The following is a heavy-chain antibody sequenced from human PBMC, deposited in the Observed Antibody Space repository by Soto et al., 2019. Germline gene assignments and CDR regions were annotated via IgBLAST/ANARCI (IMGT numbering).Heavy chain of an antibody. V-gene: IGHV4-59*01. CDR1: GGSISVYY. CDR2: IYDSGGP. J-gene: IGHJ4*02. CDR3: ARGVGSSPPRY. Sequence: QVQLQESGPGQVKPSETLSLTCTISGGSISVYYWSWIRQSPGQRLEWIGYIYDSGGPYYNPSLKTRVTIAADSSKNQISLKLTSATAADTAVYYCARGVGSSPPRYWGRGTLVTVSS. D-gene: IGHD3-9*01.